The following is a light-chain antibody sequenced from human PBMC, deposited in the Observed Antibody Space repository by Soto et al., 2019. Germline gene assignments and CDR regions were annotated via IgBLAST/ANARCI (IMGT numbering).Light chain of an antibody. CDR3: CSYAGGGSYV. Sequence: QSALTQPASVSGSPGQSITISCTGSSSDVGRYNLDSWYQQHPGKAPKLMIYDGSKRPSGVSNRFSGSKSGNTASLTISGLQAEDEADYYCCSYAGGGSYVFGPGTKVTVL. V-gene: IGLV2-23*01. CDR1: SSDVGRYNL. J-gene: IGLJ1*01. CDR2: DGS.